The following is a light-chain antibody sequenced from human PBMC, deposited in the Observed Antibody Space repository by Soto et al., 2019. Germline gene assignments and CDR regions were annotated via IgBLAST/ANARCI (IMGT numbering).Light chain of an antibody. CDR1: PSVSNY. V-gene: IGKV3-20*01. CDR3: QQYGSSAWT. J-gene: IGKJ1*01. CDR2: GAS. Sequence: EIVLTQSPATLSLSPGERATLSCRASPSVSNYLAWYQQKPGQAPRLLIYGASSRATGIPDRFSGSGSGTDFTLTISRLEPEDFAVYYCQQYGSSAWTFGQGTKVEIK.